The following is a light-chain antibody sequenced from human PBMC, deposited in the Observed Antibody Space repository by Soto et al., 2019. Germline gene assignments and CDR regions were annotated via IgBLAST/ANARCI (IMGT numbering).Light chain of an antibody. CDR2: GVS. CDR3: SSYTTSSTLV. CDR1: SSDVGSYNY. J-gene: IGLJ2*01. V-gene: IGLV2-14*03. Sequence: QPASVSGSPGHAITISCIGTSSDVGSYNYVSWYQQLPGKAPKLVIYGVSNRPSGVSNRFSGSKSGNTASLTISGLQAEDEADYYCSSYTTSSTLVFGGGTKVTVL.